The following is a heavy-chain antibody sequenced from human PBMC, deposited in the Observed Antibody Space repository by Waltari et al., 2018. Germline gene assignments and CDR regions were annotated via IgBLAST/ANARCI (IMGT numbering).Heavy chain of an antibody. Sequence: QVQLVQSGAEVKKPGASVKVSCKASGYRFSTYGLSWVRQAPGQGLEWMGWISAYNGNANYGKKFQGRVTMTTDTSTSTAYMELRSLRSDDTAVYYCARDRPTYRPTQTYFDYWGQGTLVTVSS. CDR3: ARDRPTYRPTQTYFDY. D-gene: IGHD4-4*01. CDR1: GYRFSTYG. V-gene: IGHV1-18*01. CDR2: ISAYNGNA. J-gene: IGHJ4*02.